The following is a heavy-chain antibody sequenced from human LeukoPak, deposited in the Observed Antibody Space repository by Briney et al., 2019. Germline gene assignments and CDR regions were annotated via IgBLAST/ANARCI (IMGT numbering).Heavy chain of an antibody. D-gene: IGHD3-3*01. J-gene: IGHJ4*02. CDR2: ISYDGSNK. CDR1: GFTFSSYA. V-gene: IGHV3-30-3*01. Sequence: GGSLRLSCAASGFTFSSYAMHWVRQAPGKGLEWVAVISYDGSNKYYADSVKGRFTISRDNSKNTLYLQMNSLRAEDTAVYYCARAYDFWSGYLDYWGQGTLVTVSS. CDR3: ARAYDFWSGYLDY.